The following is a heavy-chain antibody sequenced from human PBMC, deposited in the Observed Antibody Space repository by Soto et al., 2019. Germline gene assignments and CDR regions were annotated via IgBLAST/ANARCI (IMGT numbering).Heavy chain of an antibody. CDR3: ARDFPYCGSTSCYSAAPKY. V-gene: IGHV3-33*01. Sequence: HPGGSLRLSCAASGFTFSSYGMHWVRQAPGKGLDWVAVIWYDESNVYYADSVKGRFTISRDNSKNTLFLQMNSLSTEDTAVYYCARDFPYCGSTSCYSAAPKYWGQGTLVTVSS. J-gene: IGHJ4*02. D-gene: IGHD2-2*01. CDR2: IWYDESNV. CDR1: GFTFSSYG.